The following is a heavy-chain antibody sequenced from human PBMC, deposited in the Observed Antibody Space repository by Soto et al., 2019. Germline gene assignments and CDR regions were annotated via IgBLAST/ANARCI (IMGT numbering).Heavy chain of an antibody. CDR3: ARASHDFWSGYHYGMDV. D-gene: IGHD3-3*01. Sequence: SETLSLTCTVSGGSISSGYYYWSWIRQPPGKGLEWIGYIYYSGSTYYNPSLKSRVTISVDTSKNQFSLKLSSVTAADTAVYYCARASHDFWSGYHYGMDVWGQGTTVTVSS. V-gene: IGHV4-30-4*01. J-gene: IGHJ6*02. CDR1: GGSISSGYYY. CDR2: IYYSGST.